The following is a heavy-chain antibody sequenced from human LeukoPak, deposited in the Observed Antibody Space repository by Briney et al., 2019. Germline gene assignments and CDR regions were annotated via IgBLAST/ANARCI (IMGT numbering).Heavy chain of an antibody. CDR3: ARALADYYDSSGYREYFQH. CDR1: GFTFSSYS. CDR2: ISSSSSYI. V-gene: IGHV3-21*01. J-gene: IGHJ1*01. Sequence: GGSLRLSCAASGFTFSSYSVNWVRQAPGKGLEWVSSISSSSSYIYYADSVKGRFTISRDNSKNTLYLQMNSLRAEDTAVYYCARALADYYDSSGYREYFQHWGQGTLVTVSS. D-gene: IGHD3-22*01.